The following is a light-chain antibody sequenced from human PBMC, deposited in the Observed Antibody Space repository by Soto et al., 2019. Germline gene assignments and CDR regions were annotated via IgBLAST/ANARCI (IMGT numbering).Light chain of an antibody. Sequence: QSVLTQPPSASGTPGQRVTISCSGSSPNIGSNIVNWYQQLPGTAPKLLIYSNSQRPSGVPDRFSGSKSGTSASLAIRGLQSDDEADYYCAAWDDSLNGYVFGTGTKVTV. CDR3: AAWDDSLNGYV. CDR2: SNS. V-gene: IGLV1-44*01. J-gene: IGLJ1*01. CDR1: SPNIGSNI.